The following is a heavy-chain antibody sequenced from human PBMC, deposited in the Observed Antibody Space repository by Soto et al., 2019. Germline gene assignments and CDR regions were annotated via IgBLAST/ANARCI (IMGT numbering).Heavy chain of an antibody. CDR3: ARDIPPGVVPADEAHSYYYGMDV. CDR1: GGSISSGGYY. V-gene: IGHV4-31*03. Sequence: SETLSLTCTVSGGSISSGGYYWSWIRQHPGKGLEWIGYIYYSGSTYYNPSLKSRVTISVDTSKNQFSLKLSSVTAADTAVYYCARDIPPGVVPADEAHSYYYGMDVWGQGTTVTV. CDR2: IYYSGST. J-gene: IGHJ6*02. D-gene: IGHD2-2*01.